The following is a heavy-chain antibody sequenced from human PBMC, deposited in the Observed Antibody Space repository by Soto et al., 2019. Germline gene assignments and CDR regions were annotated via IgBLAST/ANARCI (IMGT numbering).Heavy chain of an antibody. Sequence: SETLSLTCTVSGGSISSGDYYWSWIRQPPGKGLEWIGYIYYSGSTYYNPSLKSRVTISVDTSKNQFSLKLSSVTAADTAVYYCARAGPTPEPTYYDFWSGYYKGPSYYYGMDVWGQGTTVTVSS. J-gene: IGHJ6*02. CDR1: GGSISSGDYY. CDR2: IYYSGST. V-gene: IGHV4-30-4*01. CDR3: ARAGPTPEPTYYDFWSGYYKGPSYYYGMDV. D-gene: IGHD3-3*01.